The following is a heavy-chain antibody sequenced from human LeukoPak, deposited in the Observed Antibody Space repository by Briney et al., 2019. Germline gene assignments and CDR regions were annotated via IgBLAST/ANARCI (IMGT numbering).Heavy chain of an antibody. CDR2: IRGSGGTT. CDR3: AKAPHDYGDYSWFDS. Sequence: GGSLSLSCAASGFIFSNYAMTWVRQAPGKGLEWISGIRGSGGTTKYADSVMGRFSISRDNSKNTLYVQMNSLRAEDTAVYYCAKAPHDYGDYSWFDSWRQGTLVTVSS. D-gene: IGHD4-17*01. J-gene: IGHJ5*01. CDR1: GFIFSNYA. V-gene: IGHV3-23*01.